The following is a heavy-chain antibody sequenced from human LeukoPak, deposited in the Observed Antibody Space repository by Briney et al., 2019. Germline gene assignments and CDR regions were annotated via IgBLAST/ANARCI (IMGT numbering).Heavy chain of an antibody. Sequence: SVKVSCKASGGTFSSYAISWVRQAPGQGLEWMGGIIPIFGTANYAQKFQGRVTITADESTSTAYMELSSLRSEDTAVYYCARAANNEVPAAIHLHYYYYYMDVWGKGTTDTVSS. V-gene: IGHV1-69*13. CDR3: ARAANNEVPAAIHLHYYYYYMDV. CDR2: IIPIFGTA. J-gene: IGHJ6*03. D-gene: IGHD2-2*02. CDR1: GGTFSSYA.